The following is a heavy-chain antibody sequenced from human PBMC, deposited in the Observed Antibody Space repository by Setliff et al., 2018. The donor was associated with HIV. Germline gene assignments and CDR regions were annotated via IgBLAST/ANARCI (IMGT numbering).Heavy chain of an antibody. CDR3: AKDFGELFSYYYGMDV. CDR2: IRGKSDII. J-gene: IGHJ6*02. D-gene: IGHD3-10*01. V-gene: IGHV3-48*01. CDR1: GFAFSDNP. Sequence: GGSLRLSCVASSGFAFSDNPMNWVRQAPGKGLEWISHIRGKSDIIKYAESVKGRFIISRDNSKNMLYLQMNSLRAEDTAVYYCAKDFGELFSYYYGMDVWGQGTTVTVSS.